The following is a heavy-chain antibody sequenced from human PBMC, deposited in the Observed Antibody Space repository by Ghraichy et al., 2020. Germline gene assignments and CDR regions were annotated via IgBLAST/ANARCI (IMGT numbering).Heavy chain of an antibody. J-gene: IGHJ6*02. CDR3: ARGGGGYSYGSMDV. Sequence: GSLRLSCAVYGGSFSGYYWSWIRQPPGKGLEWIGEINHSGSTNYNPSLKSRVTISVDTSKNQFSLKLSSVTAADTAVYYCARGGGGYSYGSMDVWGQGTTVTVSS. CDR2: INHSGST. V-gene: IGHV4-34*01. D-gene: IGHD5-18*01. CDR1: GGSFSGYY.